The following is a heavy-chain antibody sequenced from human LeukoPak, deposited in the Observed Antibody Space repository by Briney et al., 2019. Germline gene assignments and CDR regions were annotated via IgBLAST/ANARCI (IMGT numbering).Heavy chain of an antibody. J-gene: IGHJ3*02. V-gene: IGHV3-9*01. CDR3: AKGRGYSYGTLALDI. CDR2: ISWNSGSI. D-gene: IGHD5-18*01. Sequence: GGSLRLFCAASGFTFDDYAMHWVRQAPGKGLEWVSGISWNSGSIGYADSVKGRFTISRDNAKNSLYLQMNSLRAEDTALYYCAKGRGYSYGTLALDIWGQGTMVTVSS. CDR1: GFTFDDYA.